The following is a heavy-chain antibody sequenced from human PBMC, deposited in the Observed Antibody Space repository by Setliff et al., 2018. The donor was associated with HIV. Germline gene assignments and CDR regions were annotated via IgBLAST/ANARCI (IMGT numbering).Heavy chain of an antibody. V-gene: IGHV4-4*07. CDR2: LYVSGET. CDR1: DDPISSYY. Sequence: KPSETLSLTCYVTDDPISSYYWSWVRQPAGKGLEWIGRLYVSGETNYNPSLKSRVTMSLDTSKKHFSLNLKSVTAADTAVYYCALTGHRLIRGYMDVWGKGTTVTVSS. D-gene: IGHD6-25*01. J-gene: IGHJ6*03. CDR3: ALTGHRLIRGYMDV.